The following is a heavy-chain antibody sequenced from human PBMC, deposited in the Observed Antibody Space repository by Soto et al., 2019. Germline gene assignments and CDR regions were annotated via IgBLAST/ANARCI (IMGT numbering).Heavy chain of an antibody. CDR1: GFTFSSYA. CDR2: ISGSAGRT. Sequence: PGGSLRLSCAASGFTFSSYAMSWVRQAPGKGLEWVSTISGSAGRTYSTDSVKGRFTISRDNSRNTAYLQMNSLRVEDTAVYYCAKGVSQYTPLALFDYWGRGTLVTVAS. J-gene: IGHJ4*02. CDR3: AKGVSQYTPLALFDY. V-gene: IGHV3-23*01. D-gene: IGHD5-18*01.